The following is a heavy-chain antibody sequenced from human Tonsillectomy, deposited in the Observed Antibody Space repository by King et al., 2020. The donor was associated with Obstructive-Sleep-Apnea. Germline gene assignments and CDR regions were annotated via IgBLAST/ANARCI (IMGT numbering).Heavy chain of an antibody. V-gene: IGHV2-70*11. CDR3: ARIQCFYGDYVWDDY. Sequence: TLKESGPALVKPTQTLTLTCSVSGFSVSTSGMCVSWIRQPPGRALEWLARIDWDDDKYYSPSLKTRLTISKDTSKNQVVLTMANMDPVDTATYFCARIQCFYGDYVWDDYWGQGTLVTVSS. CDR2: IDWDDDK. CDR1: GFSVSTSGMC. D-gene: IGHD4-17*01. J-gene: IGHJ4*02.